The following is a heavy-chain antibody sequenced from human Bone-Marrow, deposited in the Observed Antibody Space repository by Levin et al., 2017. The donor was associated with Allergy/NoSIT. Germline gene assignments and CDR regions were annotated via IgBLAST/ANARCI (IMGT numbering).Heavy chain of an antibody. CDR1: GGSMSSYF. V-gene: IGHV4-59*01. CDR2: VDGGGTT. CDR3: ARVFVGVRHAFEV. J-gene: IGHJ3*01. Sequence: GSLRLSCSVSGGSMSSYFWTWIRQPPGKGLEWIGHVDGGGTTYYNSSLKSRLTMSVDTSRTQFSLNLSSVTAADTAVYYCARVFVGVRHAFEVWGHGTMVTVSS.